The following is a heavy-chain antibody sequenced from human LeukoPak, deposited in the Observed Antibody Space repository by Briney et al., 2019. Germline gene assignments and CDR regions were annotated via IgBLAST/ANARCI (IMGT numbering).Heavy chain of an antibody. J-gene: IGHJ5*02. CDR2: IHYSGNT. Sequence: SETLSLTCTVSGGSISSSSYYWGWIRQPPGKGLEWIGSIHYSGNTYYNPSLKSRVTISVDTSKNQFSLKLSSVTAADTAVYYCARGLTSVSPTLESDIVVVPAAMENWFDPWGQGTLVTVSS. CDR1: GGSISSSSYY. CDR3: ARGLTSVSPTLESDIVVVPAAMENWFDP. D-gene: IGHD2-2*01. V-gene: IGHV4-39*01.